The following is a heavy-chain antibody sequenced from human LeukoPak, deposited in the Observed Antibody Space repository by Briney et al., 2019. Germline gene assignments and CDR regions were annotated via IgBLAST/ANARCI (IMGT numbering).Heavy chain of an antibody. CDR1: GFTFSSYA. CDR2: ISGSGGST. Sequence: GGSLRLSCAASGFTFSSYAMTWVRQAPGKGLEWVSSISGSGGSTYYADSVKGRFTMCRDNSRDNSKNTVYLQMNSLRAEDTAVYYCARDGTRNYYYYMDVWGKGTTVTVSS. D-gene: IGHD1-26*01. J-gene: IGHJ6*03. V-gene: IGHV3-23*01. CDR3: ARDGTRNYYYYMDV.